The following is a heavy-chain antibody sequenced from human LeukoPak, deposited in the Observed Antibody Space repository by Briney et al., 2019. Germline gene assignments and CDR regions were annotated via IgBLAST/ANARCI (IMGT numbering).Heavy chain of an antibody. V-gene: IGHV1-18*01. CDR2: ISAYNGNT. CDR1: GYTFTSYG. J-gene: IGHJ4*02. D-gene: IGHD3-22*01. CDR3: ARFYYDSSGYYPEG. Sequence: GASVKVSCKASGYTFTSYGISWVRQAPGQGLEWMGWISAYNGNTNYAQKLQGRVTMTTDTSTSTAYMEMRSLRSDDTAVYYCARFYYDSSGYYPEGWGQGTLVTVSS.